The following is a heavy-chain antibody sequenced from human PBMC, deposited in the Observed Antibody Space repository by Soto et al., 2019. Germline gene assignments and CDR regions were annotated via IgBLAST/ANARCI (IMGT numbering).Heavy chain of an antibody. Sequence: QVQLVESGGGVVQPGRSLRLSCAASGFTFSTFAMHWVRRAPGKGLEWVAVISDDGITKYYADSVKGRFTISRDNSKNTLSLEMNSMRAEDTAVYYGYSSGWWGQGTLVTVSS. J-gene: IGHJ4*02. CDR3: YSSGW. V-gene: IGHV3-30*03. CDR1: GFTFSTFA. D-gene: IGHD6-19*01. CDR2: ISDDGITK.